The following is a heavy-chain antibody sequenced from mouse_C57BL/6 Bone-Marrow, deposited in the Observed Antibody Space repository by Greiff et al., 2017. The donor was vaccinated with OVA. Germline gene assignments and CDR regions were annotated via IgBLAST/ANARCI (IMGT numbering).Heavy chain of an antibody. Sequence: QVQLQQPGAELVKPGASVKLSCKASGYTFTSYWMHWVKQRPGQGLEWIGMIHPNSGSTNYNEKFKSKATLTVDKSSSTAYMQLSSLTSEDSAVYYCAREGRGITTVTSYFDDWGQGTTLTVSS. V-gene: IGHV1-64*01. D-gene: IGHD1-1*01. CDR3: AREGRGITTVTSYFDD. CDR1: GYTFTSYW. CDR2: IHPNSGST. J-gene: IGHJ2*01.